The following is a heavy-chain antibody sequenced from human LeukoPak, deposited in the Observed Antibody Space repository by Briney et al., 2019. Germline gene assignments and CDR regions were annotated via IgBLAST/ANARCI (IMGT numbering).Heavy chain of an antibody. D-gene: IGHD1-26*01. CDR1: GGSISSSSYY. V-gene: IGHV4-39*07. J-gene: IGHJ4*02. CDR2: IYYSGST. Sequence: SETLSLTCTVSGGSISSSSYYWGWIRQPPGKGLEWIGSIYYSGSTYYNPSLKSRVTISVDTSKNQFSLKLSSVTAADTAVYYCARGRGSSGGWGQGTLVTVSS. CDR3: ARGRGSSGG.